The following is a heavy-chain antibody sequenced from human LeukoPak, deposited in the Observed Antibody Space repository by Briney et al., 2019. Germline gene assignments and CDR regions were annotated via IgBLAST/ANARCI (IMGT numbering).Heavy chain of an antibody. CDR3: ARMHYYYYYMDV. J-gene: IGHJ6*03. Sequence: GGSLRLSCAASAFTFSRYWTTWVRQAPGKGLEWVANINEDGSEKYYLDSVRGRFTISRDNAKNSLYLQMNSLRAEDTAVYYCARMHYYYYYMDVWGKGTTVTISS. CDR2: INEDGSEK. V-gene: IGHV3-7*03. CDR1: AFTFSRYW.